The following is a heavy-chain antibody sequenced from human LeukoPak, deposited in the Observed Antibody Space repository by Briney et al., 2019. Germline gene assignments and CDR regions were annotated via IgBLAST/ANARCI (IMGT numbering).Heavy chain of an antibody. CDR3: ARDPLGDSTYYFDY. Sequence: GSLRLSCAASGFTFSSYAMHWVRQAPGKGLEWVAVISHDGSNKYYADSVKGRFTISRDNSKNTLYLQMNSLRAEDTAVYYCARDPLGDSTYYFDYWGQGTLVTVSP. D-gene: IGHD2-21*01. CDR2: ISHDGSNK. CDR1: GFTFSSYA. J-gene: IGHJ4*02. V-gene: IGHV3-30*04.